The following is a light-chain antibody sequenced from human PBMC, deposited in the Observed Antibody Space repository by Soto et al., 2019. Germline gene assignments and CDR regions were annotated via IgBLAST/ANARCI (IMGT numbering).Light chain of an antibody. CDR2: DSN. CDR1: SSNIGAAKD. J-gene: IGLJ3*02. V-gene: IGLV1-40*01. Sequence: QSVLTQPPSVSGAPGQRVTISCTGSSSNIGAAKDVHWYQQLPGAAPKFLISDSNNRPSGVPDRFSVSKSGASASLAITGLRAEDEGDYYCQSFDSSLSGSEVFGGGTKLTVL. CDR3: QSFDSSLSGSEV.